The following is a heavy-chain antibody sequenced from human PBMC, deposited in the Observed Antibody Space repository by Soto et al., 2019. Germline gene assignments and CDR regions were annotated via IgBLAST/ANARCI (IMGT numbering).Heavy chain of an antibody. CDR2: IYTSGST. CDR1: GGSISSYY. V-gene: IGHV4-4*07. CDR3: ASGTTVVTHFDY. J-gene: IGHJ4*02. Sequence: LSLTCTVSGGSISSYYWNWIRQPAGKGLEWIGRIYTSGSTNYNPSLKSRVTMSVDTSKKQLSLKLSSVTAADTAVYYCASGTTVVTHFDYWGQGTLVTVSS. D-gene: IGHD4-17*01.